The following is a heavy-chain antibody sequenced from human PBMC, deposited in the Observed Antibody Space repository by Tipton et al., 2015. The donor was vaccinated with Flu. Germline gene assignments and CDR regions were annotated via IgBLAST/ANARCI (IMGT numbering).Heavy chain of an antibody. Sequence: SLRLSCAASGFNFGAYVMNWVRQAPGKGLEWVATITGDNYETYYADSVRGLFSISRDNFRNTLFLQMINLRAEDTAVYYCAQGDYYDSSGTYHTLEYFHHWGQGTLVAVST. CDR3: AQGDYYDSSGTYHTLEYFHH. V-gene: IGHV3-23*01. J-gene: IGHJ1*01. D-gene: IGHD3-22*01. CDR2: ITGDNYET. CDR1: GFNFGAYV.